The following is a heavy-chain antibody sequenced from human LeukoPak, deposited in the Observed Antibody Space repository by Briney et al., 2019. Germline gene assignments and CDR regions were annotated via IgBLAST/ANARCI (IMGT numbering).Heavy chain of an antibody. CDR1: GFTFDDYA. D-gene: IGHD2-2*01. CDR3: AKSVAHGEGIGIRVAMVDC. J-gene: IGHJ4*02. V-gene: IGHV3-43D*03. Sequence: PGGSLRLSCAASGFTFDDYALHWVRQPPGKGLEWVSLISWDGVTTYYADSVQGRFTISRDNSKNSLYLQMNNLRAEDTAFYYCAKSVAHGEGIGIRVAMVDCWGQGTLVTVSS. CDR2: ISWDGVTT.